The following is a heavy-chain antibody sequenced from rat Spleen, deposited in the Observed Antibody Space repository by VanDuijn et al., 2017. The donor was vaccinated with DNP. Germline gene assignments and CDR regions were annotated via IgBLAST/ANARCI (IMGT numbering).Heavy chain of an antibody. J-gene: IGHJ4*01. Sequence: EVQLVESGGGLVQPGRSLKLSCAGSGFTFSDYYMAWVRQAPTKGLEWVASISYDDRKTYYRDSVKGRFTISRDNAKSTLYLQMNSLRSEDTATYYCAKDRLGGYAMDAWGQGTSVTVSS. V-gene: IGHV5-20*01. CDR1: GFTFSDYY. CDR3: AKDRLGGYAMDA. D-gene: IGHD5-1*01. CDR2: ISYDDRKT.